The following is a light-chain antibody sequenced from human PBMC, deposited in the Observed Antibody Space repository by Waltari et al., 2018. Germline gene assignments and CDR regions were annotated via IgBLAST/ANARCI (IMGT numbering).Light chain of an antibody. V-gene: IGLV2-14*03. J-gene: IGLJ2*01. Sequence: QSALTQPTSVSGSPGQSITISCTGSFSDIDTYNYVSWYQQHPGKAPNLVIFDVSERPSGVSSRFSGSKSGNTASLTISGLQAEDEADYFCSSYSSSNTLVVFGGGTKLTVL. CDR2: DVS. CDR3: SSYSSSNTLVV. CDR1: FSDIDTYNY.